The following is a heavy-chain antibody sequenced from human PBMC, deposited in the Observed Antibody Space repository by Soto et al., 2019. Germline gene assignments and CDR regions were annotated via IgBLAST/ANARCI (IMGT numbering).Heavy chain of an antibody. Sequence: QITLKESGATLVKPTQTLTLTCTFSGFSFSTGGVNVAWFRQPPGKALEWLALIDGDDDKRDSPALKNRLTDSNDTTNNHVVLTTPNMDTVDRGTYYWAHRPDNWNYAGVDHWGQGTLVTVSS. V-gene: IGHV2-5*02. CDR1: GFSFSTGGVN. D-gene: IGHD1-7*01. J-gene: IGHJ4*02. CDR3: AHRPDNWNYAGVDH. CDR2: IDGDDDK.